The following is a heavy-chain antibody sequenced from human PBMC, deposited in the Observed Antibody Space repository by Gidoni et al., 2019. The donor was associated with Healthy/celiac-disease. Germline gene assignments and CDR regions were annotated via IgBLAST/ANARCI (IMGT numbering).Heavy chain of an antibody. V-gene: IGHV4-59*01. CDR1: GGSISSYY. CDR3: ARGRQGFRYFDY. Sequence: QVQLQESGPGLVKPSETLSLTCTVYGGSISSYYWSWIRQPPGKGLEWIGYIYYSGSTNYNPSLKSRVTISVDTSKNQFSLKLSSVTAADTAVYYCARGRQGFRYFDYWGQGTLVTVSS. CDR2: IYYSGST. J-gene: IGHJ4*02.